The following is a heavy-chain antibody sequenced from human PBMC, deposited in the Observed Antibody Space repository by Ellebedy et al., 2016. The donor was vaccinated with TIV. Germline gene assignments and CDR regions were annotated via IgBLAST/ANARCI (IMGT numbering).Heavy chain of an antibody. CDR2: INPNSGDT. J-gene: IGHJ4*02. Sequence: AASVKVSCKASGYTFTGYYMHWVRQAPGQGLEWMGWINPNSGDTSYAQKLQGRVTMTRDTSTSTVYMELSSLRSEDTAVYYCARDDLEDFWSGYPDYWGQGTLVTVSS. D-gene: IGHD3-3*01. V-gene: IGHV1-2*02. CDR3: ARDDLEDFWSGYPDY. CDR1: GYTFTGYY.